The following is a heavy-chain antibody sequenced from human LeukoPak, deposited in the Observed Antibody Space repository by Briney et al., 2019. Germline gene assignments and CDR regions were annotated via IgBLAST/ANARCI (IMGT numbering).Heavy chain of an antibody. V-gene: IGHV3-23*01. J-gene: IGHJ4*02. Sequence: GGSLRLSCAASGFTFSSYAMSWIRQAPGKGLEWISAISGSGGSTYYADSVKGRFTISRDNSKNTLYLQMNSLRAEDTAVYYCAKAMYSSSWYFDYWGQGTLVTVSS. D-gene: IGHD6-13*01. CDR1: GFTFSSYA. CDR2: ISGSGGST. CDR3: AKAMYSSSWYFDY.